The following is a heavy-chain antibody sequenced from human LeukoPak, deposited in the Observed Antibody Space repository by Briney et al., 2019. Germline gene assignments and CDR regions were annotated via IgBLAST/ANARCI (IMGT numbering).Heavy chain of an antibody. V-gene: IGHV3-48*03. CDR3: ARVGPGIQLWTKYYYYGMDV. CDR2: ISSSGSTI. Sequence: GGSLRLSCAASGFTFSSYEMNWVRQAPRKGLEWVSYISSSGSTIYYADSVKDRFTISRDNAKNSLYLQMNSLRAEDTAVYYCARVGPGIQLWTKYYYYGMDVWGQGTTVTVSS. D-gene: IGHD5-18*01. J-gene: IGHJ6*02. CDR1: GFTFSSYE.